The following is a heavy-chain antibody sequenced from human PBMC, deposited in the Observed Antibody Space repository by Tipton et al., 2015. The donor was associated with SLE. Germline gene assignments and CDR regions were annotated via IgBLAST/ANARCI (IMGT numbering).Heavy chain of an antibody. CDR2: ISGSSTYK. D-gene: IGHD5/OR15-5a*01. Sequence: SLRLSCIYSGFSVNVMNWVRQAPGKGLEWISSISGSSTYKWYADSVKGRFTISRDNANNSLYLQMNSLRAEDTAFYYCAKDIRGQSTWGQGTLVTVSS. V-gene: IGHV3-21*04. CDR1: GFSVNV. CDR3: AKDIRGQST. J-gene: IGHJ4*02.